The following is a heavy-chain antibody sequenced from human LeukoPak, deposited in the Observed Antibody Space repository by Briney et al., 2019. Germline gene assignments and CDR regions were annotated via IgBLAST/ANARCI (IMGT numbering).Heavy chain of an antibody. J-gene: IGHJ4*02. CDR2: IYSSHCT. D-gene: IGHD3-10*01. CDR1: GGSISSYY. V-gene: IGHV4-59*01. CDR3: AREARYGSSYDY. Sequence: SETLSLNCTVSGGSISSYYWSWLRPPPGKGLEWIAYIYSSHCTNYYPSLKSRVTISVDTSKYQFSLKLSSVTAADTAVYYCAREARYGSSYDYWGQGTLVTVSS.